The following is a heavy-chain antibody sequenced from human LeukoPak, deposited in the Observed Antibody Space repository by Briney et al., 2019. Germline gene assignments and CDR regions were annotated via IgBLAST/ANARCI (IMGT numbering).Heavy chain of an antibody. CDR2: VTPSGST. D-gene: IGHD3-22*01. Sequence: SETLSLTCAVYGGSFSGYFWSWIRDPPGEGLEWIWEVTPSGSTNYSPSLTSRVSISIDTSKNKLSLRLTSVPAAVSAVYYCASSFYYDSRDYWGQGTLVTVSS. CDR1: GGSFSGYF. CDR3: ASSFYYDSRDY. V-gene: IGHV4-34*01. J-gene: IGHJ4*02.